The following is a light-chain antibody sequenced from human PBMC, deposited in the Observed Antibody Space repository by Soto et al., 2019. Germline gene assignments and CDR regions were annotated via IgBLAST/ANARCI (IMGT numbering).Light chain of an antibody. Sequence: EIVLPQSPGTLSLSPGERATLSCRASQFVSSNLAWYQQKPGQAPRLLIYGASTRATGIPARFSGSGSGTEFTLTISNLQSEDFAVYFCQQYHNGPPITFGQGTRLEIK. CDR2: GAS. CDR1: QFVSSN. J-gene: IGKJ5*01. V-gene: IGKV3D-15*01. CDR3: QQYHNGPPIT.